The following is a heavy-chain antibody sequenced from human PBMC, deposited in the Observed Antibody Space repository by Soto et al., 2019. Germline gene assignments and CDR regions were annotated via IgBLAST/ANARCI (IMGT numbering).Heavy chain of an antibody. V-gene: IGHV4-31*03. Sequence: SQTLPLPCTVFGGTISNVGYYWNWIRQHPGKGLEWIGYIYYIGSTYCNPSLKSRVTISVDTSKNQFSLKLSSVTAADTAVYYCARSIDSWGQGTLVTVSS. CDR3: ARSIDS. CDR1: GGTISNVGYY. J-gene: IGHJ5*01. CDR2: IYYIGST.